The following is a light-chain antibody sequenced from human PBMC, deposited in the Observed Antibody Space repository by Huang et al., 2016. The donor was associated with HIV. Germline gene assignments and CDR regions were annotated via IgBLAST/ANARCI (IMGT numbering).Light chain of an antibody. CDR1: QNISTY. CDR3: QHSYGIPYT. Sequence: DIQMTQSSSALSASVGDRVTINCLASQNISTYLNWYKQKPGKAPDLLIFAASSIQSGVPSRFSGNGSGTDCTLTISSLQPEDFATYFCQHSYGIPYTFGQGTRLEIK. CDR2: AAS. J-gene: IGKJ2*01. V-gene: IGKV1-39*01.